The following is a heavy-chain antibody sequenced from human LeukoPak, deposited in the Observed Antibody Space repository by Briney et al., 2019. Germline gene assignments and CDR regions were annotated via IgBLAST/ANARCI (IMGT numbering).Heavy chain of an antibody. V-gene: IGHV4-34*01. Sequence: SETLSLTCAVYGGSFSDCYWNWIRQPPGKGLEWIGEISHSGSTNYIPSLKSRVTMSVDTSRNQFSLKLSSVTAADTAAYYCARGRLNYGSGGWDWFDPWGQGTLVTVSS. D-gene: IGHD3-10*01. CDR1: GGSFSDCY. CDR3: ARGRLNYGSGGWDWFDP. J-gene: IGHJ5*02. CDR2: ISHSGST.